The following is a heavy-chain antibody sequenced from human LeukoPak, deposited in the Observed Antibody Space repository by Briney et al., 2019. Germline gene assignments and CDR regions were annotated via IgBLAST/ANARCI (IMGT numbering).Heavy chain of an antibody. Sequence: SETLSLTCTVSGDSISSGNNNWTWIRQPAGKGLEWIGSIYTSGTTNYNPSLKKQVTISIDTSKNHFSLNLNSVTAADTAVYYCARDRAGDSFDIWGQGTMVTVSS. J-gene: IGHJ3*02. V-gene: IGHV4-61*02. D-gene: IGHD7-27*01. CDR3: ARDRAGDSFDI. CDR2: IYTSGTT. CDR1: GDSISSGNNN.